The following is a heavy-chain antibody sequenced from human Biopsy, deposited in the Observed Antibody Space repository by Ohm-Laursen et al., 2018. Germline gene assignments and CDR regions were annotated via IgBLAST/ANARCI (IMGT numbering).Heavy chain of an antibody. Sequence: TLSLTCSVSGGSISNYFWTWIRQPPGKGLEWIGYFRFEDRTNYNPSLKSRVTISVDTSKNQFSLRLNSVTAADTAVYYCARATNSTGWPYYYFYGMDVWGQGTTVTVSS. CDR2: FRFEDRT. D-gene: IGHD2/OR15-2a*01. CDR3: ARATNSTGWPYYYFYGMDV. CDR1: GGSISNYF. V-gene: IGHV4-59*01. J-gene: IGHJ6*02.